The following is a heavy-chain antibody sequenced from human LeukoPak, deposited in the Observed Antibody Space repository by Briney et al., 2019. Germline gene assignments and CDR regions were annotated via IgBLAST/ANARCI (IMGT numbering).Heavy chain of an antibody. D-gene: IGHD6-13*01. CDR1: GFTFSSYW. CDR3: ARVGTAEGTLEDY. Sequence: GGSLRLSCAASGFTFSSYWMSWVRQPPGKGLEWVANIKQDGSEKYYVDSVKGRFTISRDNARTSLYLQMNSLRAEDTAVYYCARVGTAEGTLEDYWGQGTLVTVSS. CDR2: IKQDGSEK. J-gene: IGHJ4*02. V-gene: IGHV3-7*01.